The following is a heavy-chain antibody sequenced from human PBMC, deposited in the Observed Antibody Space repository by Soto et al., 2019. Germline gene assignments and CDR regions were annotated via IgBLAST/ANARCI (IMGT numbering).Heavy chain of an antibody. Sequence: SETLSLTCAVYGGSFSGYYWSWIRQPPGKGLEWIGEINHSGSTNYNPSLKSRVTISVDTSKNQFSLKLSSVTAADTAVYYYAREAGDQDYFDYWGQGTLVTVSS. V-gene: IGHV4-34*01. D-gene: IGHD7-27*01. J-gene: IGHJ4*02. CDR2: INHSGST. CDR3: AREAGDQDYFDY. CDR1: GGSFSGYY.